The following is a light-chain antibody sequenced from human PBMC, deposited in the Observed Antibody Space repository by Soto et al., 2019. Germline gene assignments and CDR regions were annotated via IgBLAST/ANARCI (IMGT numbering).Light chain of an antibody. CDR1: QIVSSD. CDR3: QQRRLWPPLT. CDR2: DTS. Sequence: EIVLTQSPATLSLSPGERVTLSCRASQIVSSDLAWYQQKAGQAPRLIIYDTSNRATDIPARFSGSGSGTYFTLTISSLETEDSAIYVCQQRRLWPPLTFGGGTKVEI. V-gene: IGKV3-11*01. J-gene: IGKJ4*01.